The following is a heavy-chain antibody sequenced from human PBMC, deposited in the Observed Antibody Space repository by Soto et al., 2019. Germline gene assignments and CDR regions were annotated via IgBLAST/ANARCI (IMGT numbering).Heavy chain of an antibody. D-gene: IGHD3-3*01. V-gene: IGHV3-23*01. CDR2: ISGSGGSA. CDR1: GFTFSSYA. CDR3: AKGFPAIFGVVTSTY. J-gene: IGHJ4*02. Sequence: EVQLLESGGGLVQPGGSLGLSCAASGFTFSSYAMSWVRQAPGKGLEWLSTISGSGGSAYYADSVKGRFTISRDNSKNTLYLQMNSLRAEDTAVYYCAKGFPAIFGVVTSTYWGQGTLVTVSS.